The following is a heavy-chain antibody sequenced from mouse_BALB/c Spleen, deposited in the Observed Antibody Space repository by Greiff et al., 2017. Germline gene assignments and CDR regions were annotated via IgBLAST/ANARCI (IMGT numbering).Heavy chain of an antibody. CDR3: ARSYPYYYAMDY. D-gene: IGHD6-5*01. CDR2: IYPGDGDT. Sequence: VQLQQSGAELARPGASVKLSCKASGYTFTSYWMQWVKQRPGQGLEWIGAIYPGDGDTRYTQKFKGKATLTADKSSSTAYMQLSSLASEDSAVYYCARSYPYYYAMDYWGQGTSVTVSS. CDR1: GYTFTSYW. V-gene: IGHV1-87*01. J-gene: IGHJ4*01.